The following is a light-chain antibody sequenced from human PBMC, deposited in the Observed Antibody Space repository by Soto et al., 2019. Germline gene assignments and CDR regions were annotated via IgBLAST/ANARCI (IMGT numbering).Light chain of an antibody. CDR2: SNN. V-gene: IGLV1-44*01. Sequence: QSVLTQPPSASGTPGQRVTMSCSGGNXNIGSHTVNWYQHLPGTAPTLLIFSNNQRPSGVPARFSGSKSGTSASLAISGLQSGDEGDYYCAAWDDSLNGSFFGTGTKVTVL. CDR1: NXNIGSHT. CDR3: AAWDDSLNGSF. J-gene: IGLJ1*01.